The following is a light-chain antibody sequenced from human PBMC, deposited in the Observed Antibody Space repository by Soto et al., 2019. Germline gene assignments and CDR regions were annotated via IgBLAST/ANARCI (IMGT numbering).Light chain of an antibody. Sequence: QLSQSPSSLSASVGDRVIRTCRASQSVSRSLNWYQQKTGQAPKLLIYAASTLHSGVPSRFSGSGSGTEFTLTISSLQPEDFATYYCQQNAIIPPWTFGQGTKVDIK. V-gene: IGKV1-39*01. CDR1: QSVSRS. CDR3: QQNAIIPPWT. CDR2: AAS. J-gene: IGKJ1*01.